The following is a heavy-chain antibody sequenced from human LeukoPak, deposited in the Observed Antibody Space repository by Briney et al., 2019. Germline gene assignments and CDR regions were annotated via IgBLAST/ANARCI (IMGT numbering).Heavy chain of an antibody. V-gene: IGHV3-30*18. Sequence: GGSLRLSCAASGFTFSSYGMHWVRQAPGKGLEWVAVITYDGSNKYYADSAKGRFTISRDNSKNTLYLQMNSLRAEDTAVYYCAKGGATFQHWGQGTLVTVSS. CDR1: GFTFSSYG. CDR3: AKGGATFQH. CDR2: ITYDGSNK. D-gene: IGHD1-26*01. J-gene: IGHJ1*01.